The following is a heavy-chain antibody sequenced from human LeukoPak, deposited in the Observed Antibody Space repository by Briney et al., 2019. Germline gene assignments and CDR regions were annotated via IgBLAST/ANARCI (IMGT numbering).Heavy chain of an antibody. CDR3: ARASGGVSGYDLYYFDY. V-gene: IGHV3-21*01. CDR2: ISSSSSYM. D-gene: IGHD5-12*01. J-gene: IGHJ4*02. CDR1: GFTFSSYG. Sequence: GGSLRLSCAASGFTFSSYGMHWVRQAPGKGLEWVSCISSSSSYMYYAESVRGRFTISRDNARGSLYLQMNSLRAEDTAVYYCARASGGVSGYDLYYFDYWGQGTLVTVSS.